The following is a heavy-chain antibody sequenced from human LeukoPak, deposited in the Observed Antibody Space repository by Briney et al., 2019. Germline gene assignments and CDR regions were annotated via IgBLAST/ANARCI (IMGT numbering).Heavy chain of an antibody. J-gene: IGHJ4*02. V-gene: IGHV3-7*03. Sequence: PGGSLRLSCAASGFTFSNYWMNWVRQAPGKGPEWVANIKEDGSEKYYVDSVKGRFTISRDNAKNSLHLQMNSLRAEDTAVYYCAKDHEVIAVNNPIDYWGQGTLVTVSS. CDR2: IKEDGSEK. CDR3: AKDHEVIAVNNPIDY. CDR1: GFTFSNYW. D-gene: IGHD6-19*01.